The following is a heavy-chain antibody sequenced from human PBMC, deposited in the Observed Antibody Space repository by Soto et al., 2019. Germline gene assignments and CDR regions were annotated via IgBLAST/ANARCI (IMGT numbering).Heavy chain of an antibody. V-gene: IGHV4-4*02. J-gene: IGHJ6*02. CDR1: GGSISSSNW. D-gene: IGHD2-15*01. CDR2: IYHSGST. Sequence: SETLSLTCTVSGGSISSSNWWSWVRQPPGKGLEWIGEIYHSGSTNYNPSLKSRVTISVDKSKTQFSLKLSSVTAADTAVYYWARDREMVDYYYYGMDVWGQGTTVTVSS. CDR3: ARDREMVDYYYYGMDV.